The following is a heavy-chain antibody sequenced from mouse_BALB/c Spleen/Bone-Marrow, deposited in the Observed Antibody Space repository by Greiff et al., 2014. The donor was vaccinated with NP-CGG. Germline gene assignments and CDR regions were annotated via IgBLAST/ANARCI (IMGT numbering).Heavy chain of an antibody. CDR1: GFSLTSYG. J-gene: IGHJ4*01. CDR2: IWSDGST. Sequence: VMLVESGPDLVAPSRSLSITCTVSGFSLTSYGVHWVRQPPGKGLEWLVVIWSDGSTTYNSALKSRLSISKYNSKSQIFLKMNSLQTDDTAMYYCARHRYGAMDYWGQGTSVTVSS. D-gene: IGHD2-14*01. CDR3: ARHRYGAMDY. V-gene: IGHV2-6-2*01.